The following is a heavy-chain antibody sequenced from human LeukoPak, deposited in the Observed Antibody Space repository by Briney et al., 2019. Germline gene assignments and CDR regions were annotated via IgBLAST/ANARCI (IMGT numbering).Heavy chain of an antibody. J-gene: IGHJ4*02. V-gene: IGHV3-53*01. Sequence: GGSLRLSCAASGFTFRSYGMSWVRQAPGKGLEWVSLIHSVSSTYYADSVKGRFTISRDNSKNTLYLQMNSLRAEDTAVYYCAGGRGFAYGYTDYWGQGTLVTVSS. CDR1: GFTFRSYG. CDR2: IHSVSST. D-gene: IGHD5-18*01. CDR3: AGGRGFAYGYTDY.